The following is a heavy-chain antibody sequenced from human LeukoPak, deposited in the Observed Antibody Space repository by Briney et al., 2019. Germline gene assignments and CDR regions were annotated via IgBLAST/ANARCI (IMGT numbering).Heavy chain of an antibody. CDR2: IYNSGTP. CDR3: AGSKRRAIDC. Sequence: PAETLSLTCRVSGDAISSATYYWGWIRQSPGKSLEWIGSIYNSGTPYYNPSLKSRLTMSVDTSNSHFSLRLRSVTDADTALYYCAGSKRRAIDCWGQGTLVIVSS. D-gene: IGHD1-26*01. J-gene: IGHJ4*02. V-gene: IGHV4-39*07. CDR1: GDAISSATYY.